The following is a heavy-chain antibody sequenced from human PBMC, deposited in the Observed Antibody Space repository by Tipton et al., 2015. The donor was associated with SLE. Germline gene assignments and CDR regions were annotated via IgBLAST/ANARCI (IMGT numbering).Heavy chain of an antibody. CDR2: IYYSGST. Sequence: TLSLTCTVSGGSISSSSYYWGWIRQPPGKGLEWIGSIYYSGSTNYNPSLKSRVTISVDTSKNQFSLKLSSVTAADTAVYYCARDQAVAGSYYFDYWGQGTLVTVSS. D-gene: IGHD6-19*01. CDR3: ARDQAVAGSYYFDY. V-gene: IGHV4-39*07. CDR1: GGSISSSSYY. J-gene: IGHJ4*02.